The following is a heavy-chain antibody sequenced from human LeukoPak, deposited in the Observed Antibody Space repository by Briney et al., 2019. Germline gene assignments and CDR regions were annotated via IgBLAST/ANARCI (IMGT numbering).Heavy chain of an antibody. Sequence: ETLSLTCAVYGGIFNGYYWSWIRQPPGKGLEWVSAISGTGGSTYYTDSMEGRFTISRDNSKYTLYLQMNSLRAEDTAIYYCAKDRSDNSTWYLGDYWGQGTLVAVSS. CDR3: AKDRSDNSTWYLGDY. CDR1: GGIFNGYY. CDR2: ISGTGGST. D-gene: IGHD6-13*01. V-gene: IGHV3-23*01. J-gene: IGHJ4*02.